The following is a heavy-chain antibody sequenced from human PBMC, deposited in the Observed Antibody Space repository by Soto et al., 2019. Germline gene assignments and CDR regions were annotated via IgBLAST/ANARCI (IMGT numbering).Heavy chain of an antibody. CDR3: AKDQLRGVRGVITYYYGMDV. J-gene: IGHJ6*02. CDR1: GFTFSSYG. CDR2: ISYDGSNK. V-gene: IGHV3-30*18. D-gene: IGHD3-10*01. Sequence: QVQLVESGGGVVQPGRSLRRSCAASGFTFSSYGMHWVRQAPGKGLEWVAVISYDGSNKYYADSVKGRFTISRDNSKNTLYLQMNSLRAEDTAVYYCAKDQLRGVRGVITYYYGMDVWGQGTTVTVSS.